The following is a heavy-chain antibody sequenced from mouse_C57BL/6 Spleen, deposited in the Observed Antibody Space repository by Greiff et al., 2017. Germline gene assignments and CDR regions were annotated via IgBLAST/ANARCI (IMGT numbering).Heavy chain of an antibody. CDR3: SRGYYGYFDY. J-gene: IGHJ2*01. D-gene: IGHD1-1*01. CDR2: IDPEDGET. Sequence: VQLQQSGAELVKPGASVKLSCTASGFNIKDYYMHWVKQRTEQGLEWIGRIDPEDGETKYAPKFPGKATITADTSTNTAYLQLSSLTSEYTAVYYCSRGYYGYFDYWGQGTTLTVSS. CDR1: GFNIKDYY. V-gene: IGHV14-2*01.